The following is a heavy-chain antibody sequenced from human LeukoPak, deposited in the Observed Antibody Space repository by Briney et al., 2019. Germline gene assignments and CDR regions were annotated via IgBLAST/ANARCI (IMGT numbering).Heavy chain of an antibody. CDR2: IYYSGST. J-gene: IGHJ6*03. V-gene: IGHV4-59*12. CDR1: GGSISSYY. D-gene: IGHD5-18*01. Sequence: PSETLSLTCTVSGGSISSYYWNWIRQPPGKGLEWIGYIYYSGSTNYNPSLKSRVTISVDTSKNQFSLKLSSVTAADTAVYYCARQYSYGYSYYYYMDVWGKGTTVTISS. CDR3: ARQYSYGYSYYYYMDV.